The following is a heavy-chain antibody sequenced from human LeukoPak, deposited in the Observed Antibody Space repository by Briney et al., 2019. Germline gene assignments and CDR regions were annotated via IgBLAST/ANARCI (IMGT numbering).Heavy chain of an antibody. J-gene: IGHJ3*02. CDR3: ARRFVGYDSSWGASDI. CDR1: GGSISSYY. D-gene: IGHD6-13*01. Sequence: PSETPSLTCTVSGGSISSYYWSWIRQPTGKGLEWIGYIYYSGSTNYNPSLKSRVTISVDTSKNQFSLKLSSVTAADTAVYYCARRFVGYDSSWGASDIWGRGTMVTVSS. V-gene: IGHV4-59*08. CDR2: IYYSGST.